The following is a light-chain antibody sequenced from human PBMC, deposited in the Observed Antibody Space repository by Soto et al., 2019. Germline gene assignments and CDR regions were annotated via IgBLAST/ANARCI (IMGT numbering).Light chain of an antibody. CDR1: QSLLHSSGYTY. Sequence: DIVMTQSPLSLHVTPGEPASISCRSSQSLLHSSGYTYLDWYLQKPGQSPQLLIYLVSNRASGVPDRFSGSGSCTDFTLKISRVEAEDVGVYFCMQALQTHMYTFGQGTKLEIK. V-gene: IGKV2-28*01. CDR3: MQALQTHMYT. J-gene: IGKJ2*01. CDR2: LVS.